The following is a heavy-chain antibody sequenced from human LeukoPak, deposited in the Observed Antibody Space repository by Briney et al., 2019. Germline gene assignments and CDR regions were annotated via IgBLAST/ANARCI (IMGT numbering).Heavy chain of an antibody. CDR3: ARVGVDYSGNILKYFYDY. J-gene: IGHJ4*02. CDR2: IYHSGSA. V-gene: IGHV4-59*12. D-gene: IGHD4-23*01. CDR1: GDSINTYY. Sequence: SETLSLTCTVSGDSINTYYWSWIRQPPGKGLEWIGNIYHSGSANYNPSLTSRVIISVDTSKNQFSLKLSPVIATDTAVYYCARVGVDYSGNILKYFYDYWGQGTLVTVSS.